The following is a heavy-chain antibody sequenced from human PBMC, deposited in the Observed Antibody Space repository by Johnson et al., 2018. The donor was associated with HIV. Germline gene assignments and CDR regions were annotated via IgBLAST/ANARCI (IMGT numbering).Heavy chain of an antibody. D-gene: IGHD3-16*01. CDR3: AKDFVAFWGRPADAFDI. J-gene: IGHJ3*02. Sequence: HVQLVESGGGVVQPGRSLRLSCAASRFTFSSYAMHWVRQAPGKVLEWVAVIWYDGSNKYYADSVKGRFTISRDNSKNTLYLQMNSLRAEDTAVYYCAKDFVAFWGRPADAFDIWGQGTMVTVSS. CDR2: IWYDGSNK. CDR1: RFTFSSYA. V-gene: IGHV3-30*14.